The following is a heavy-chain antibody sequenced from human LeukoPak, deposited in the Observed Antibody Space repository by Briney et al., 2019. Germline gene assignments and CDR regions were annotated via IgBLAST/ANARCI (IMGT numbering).Heavy chain of an antibody. Sequence: GGSLRLSCAASGFTFSSYWMSWVRQAPGKGLEWVANIKQDGSEKYYVDSVKGRFTISRDNAKNSLYLQMNSLRAEDTAVYYCAREGSGIDQSYYFDYWGQGTLVTVSS. CDR2: IKQDGSEK. J-gene: IGHJ4*02. CDR3: AREGSGIDQSYYFDY. D-gene: IGHD1-26*01. CDR1: GFTFSSYW. V-gene: IGHV3-7*03.